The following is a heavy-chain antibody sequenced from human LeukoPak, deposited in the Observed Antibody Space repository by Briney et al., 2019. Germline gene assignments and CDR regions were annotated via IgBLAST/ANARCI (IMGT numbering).Heavy chain of an antibody. V-gene: IGHV1-8*03. CDR1: GYTFASYD. D-gene: IGHD6-13*01. CDR2: MNPNSGNT. J-gene: IGHJ3*02. CDR3: ARQGHSSSYAAFDI. Sequence: ASVKVSCKASGYTFASYDINWVRQATGQGLEWMGWMNPNSGNTGYAQKFQGRVTITRNTSISTAYMELSSLRSEDTAVYYCARQGHSSSYAAFDIWGQGTMVTVSS.